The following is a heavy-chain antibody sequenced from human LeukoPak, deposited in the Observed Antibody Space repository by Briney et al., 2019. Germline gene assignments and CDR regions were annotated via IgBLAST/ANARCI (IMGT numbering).Heavy chain of an antibody. J-gene: IGHJ4*02. Sequence: GGSLRLSCAASGFTFINYGMNWVRQAPGKGLEWVSGITGSGGSTYYADSVKGRFTISRDNSKNTLYLQMNSLRAEDTAVYYCATEIHYGDGWGQGTLVTVSS. V-gene: IGHV3-23*01. CDR3: ATEIHYGDG. CDR1: GFTFINYG. CDR2: ITGSGGST.